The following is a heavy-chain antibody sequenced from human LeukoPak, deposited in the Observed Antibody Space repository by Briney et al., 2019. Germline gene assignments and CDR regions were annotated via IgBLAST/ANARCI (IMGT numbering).Heavy chain of an antibody. V-gene: IGHV3-21*01. J-gene: IGHJ4*02. CDR3: ARAADTAMVF. Sequence: GGSLRLXCATSGFTCSSYSMNWVRQAPGKGLEWVSSISSSSSYISYADSVKGRFTIPRDNAKNSLYLQMTSLRAEDTAVYYRARAADTAMVFRGQGTLPTVSS. CDR1: GFTCSSYS. D-gene: IGHD5-18*01. CDR2: ISSSSSYI.